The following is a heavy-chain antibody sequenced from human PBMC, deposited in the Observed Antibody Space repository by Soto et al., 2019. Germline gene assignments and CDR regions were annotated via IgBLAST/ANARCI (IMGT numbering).Heavy chain of an antibody. D-gene: IGHD3-10*01. Sequence: ASVKVSCKASGGTFSSYAISWVRQAPGQGLEWMGGIIPIFGTANYAQKFQGRVTITADESTSTAYMELSSLRSEDTAVYYCASRYYYCSGSSSGGNYYYYGMDVWGQGTTVTVSS. CDR3: ASRYYYCSGSSSGGNYYYYGMDV. CDR2: IIPIFGTA. J-gene: IGHJ6*02. V-gene: IGHV1-69*13. CDR1: GGTFSSYA.